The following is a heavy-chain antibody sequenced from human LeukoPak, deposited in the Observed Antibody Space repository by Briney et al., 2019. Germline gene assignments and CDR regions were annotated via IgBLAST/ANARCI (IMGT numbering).Heavy chain of an antibody. CDR1: GFTFSSYA. CDR2: ISGSGGST. V-gene: IGHV3-23*01. J-gene: IGHJ5*02. Sequence: GGSLRLSCAATGFTFSSYAMSWVRQAPGKGLEWVSAISGSGGSTYYADSVKGRFTISRDNSKNTLYLQMNSLRAEDTAVYYYAKDRTRLGYCSSTSCYSDWFDPWGQGALVTVSS. D-gene: IGHD2-2*03. CDR3: AKDRTRLGYCSSTSCYSDWFDP.